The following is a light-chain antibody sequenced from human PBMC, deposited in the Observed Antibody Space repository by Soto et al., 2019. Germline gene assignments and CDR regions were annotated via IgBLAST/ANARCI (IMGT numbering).Light chain of an antibody. CDR2: DAS. J-gene: IGKJ1*01. CDR1: QSVSSY. V-gene: IGKV3-11*01. Sequence: EIVLTQSPATLSLSPGERATLSCRASQSVSSYLAWYQQKPGQAPRLLIYDASNRATGIPARFSGSGSGTDFILTISSLEPEDFAVYYCQQRSNWPPWTFGQGTMMEIK. CDR3: QQRSNWPPWT.